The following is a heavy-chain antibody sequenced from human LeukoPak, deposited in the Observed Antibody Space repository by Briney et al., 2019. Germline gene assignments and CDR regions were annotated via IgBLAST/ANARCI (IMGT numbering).Heavy chain of an antibody. CDR3: ARINMAHYYFDY. Sequence: GGSLRLSCAVSGFTFSNYWMSWVRQAPGKGLEWVANIKLDGSEKYYVDSVKGRLTISRDDAKNSLYLQMNSLRAGDTAVYFCARINMAHYYFDYWGQGTLVTVSS. J-gene: IGHJ4*02. D-gene: IGHD5-24*01. CDR2: IKLDGSEK. CDR1: GFTFSNYW. V-gene: IGHV3-7*01.